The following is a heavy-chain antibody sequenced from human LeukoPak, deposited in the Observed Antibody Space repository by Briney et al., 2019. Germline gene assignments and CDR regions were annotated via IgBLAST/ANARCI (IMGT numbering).Heavy chain of an antibody. J-gene: IGHJ4*02. Sequence: PSETLSLTCAIYGGSFSGYYWSWIRQPPGKGLEWIGEINHSGSTNYNPSLKSRVTISVDTSKNQFSLKLSSVTAADTAVYYCASTTVTSGGFDYWGQGTLVTVSS. D-gene: IGHD4-17*01. CDR3: ASTTVTSGGFDY. CDR2: INHSGST. CDR1: GGSFSGYY. V-gene: IGHV4-34*01.